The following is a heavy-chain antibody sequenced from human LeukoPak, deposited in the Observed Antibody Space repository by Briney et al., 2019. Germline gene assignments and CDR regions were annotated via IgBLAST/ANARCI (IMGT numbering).Heavy chain of an antibody. V-gene: IGHV3-30-3*01. Sequence: PGGSRRLSCAASGFTFSSYAMHWVRQAPGKGVEWVAVISYDGSNKYYADSVKDRFTISRDNSKNTLYLQMNSLRAEDTAVYYCARAILTGIQLSPWDYGMDVWGQGTTVTVSS. J-gene: IGHJ6*02. D-gene: IGHD5-18*01. CDR1: GFTFSSYA. CDR2: ISYDGSNK. CDR3: ARAILTGIQLSPWDYGMDV.